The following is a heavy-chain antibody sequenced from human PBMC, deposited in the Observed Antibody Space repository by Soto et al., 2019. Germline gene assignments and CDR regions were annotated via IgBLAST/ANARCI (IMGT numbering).Heavy chain of an antibody. CDR2: ITYDAVHK. CDR3: AKDRGEQWLGNWFDP. J-gene: IGHJ5*02. V-gene: IGHV3-30*18. Sequence: GGSLRLSCAASGFTFSSYSMNWVRQAPGKGLEWVAVITYDAVHKYQADSVKGRFTIYRDNSKNTVYLQMDRLRPEDTAVYYCAKDRGEQWLGNWFDPWGQGTLVTVSS. D-gene: IGHD6-19*01. CDR1: GFTFSSYS.